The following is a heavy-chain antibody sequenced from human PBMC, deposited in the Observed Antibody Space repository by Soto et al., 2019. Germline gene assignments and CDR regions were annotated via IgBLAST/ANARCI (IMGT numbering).Heavy chain of an antibody. J-gene: IGHJ4*02. Sequence: SETLSLTCTVSGGSISSSSNHCGWIRQPPGKGLEWIGNIYYSENTYYNPSLKSRVTISVDTSKNQFSLRLTSVTAADTAVYYCATHPPYGPLDDWGQGTLVTVSS. CDR3: ATHPPYGPLDD. V-gene: IGHV4-39*01. CDR1: GGSISSSSNH. D-gene: IGHD4-17*01. CDR2: IYYSENT.